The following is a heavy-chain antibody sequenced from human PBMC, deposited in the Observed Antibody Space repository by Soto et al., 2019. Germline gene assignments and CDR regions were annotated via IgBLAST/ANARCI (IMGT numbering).Heavy chain of an antibody. CDR1: GYTFTTHG. CDR3: ARVDDYVWGSFRP. Sequence: QVQLVQSGAEVKEPGASVRVSCKASGYTFTTHGISWVRQAPGQGLEWMGWISPYNGKTTYAHKVQGRVTMTTDTSTSTAYMELRGLRSDDTAVYYCARVDDYVWGSFRPWGQRTQVTVSS. CDR2: ISPYNGKT. J-gene: IGHJ4*02. V-gene: IGHV1-18*04. D-gene: IGHD3-16*02.